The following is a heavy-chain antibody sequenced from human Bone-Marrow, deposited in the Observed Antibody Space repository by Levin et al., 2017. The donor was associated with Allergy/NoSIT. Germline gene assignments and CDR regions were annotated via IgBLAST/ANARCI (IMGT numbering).Heavy chain of an antibody. CDR2: IYRGGPT. CDR1: GFTVRDNY. V-gene: IGHV3-66*02. D-gene: IGHD3-9*01. J-gene: IGHJ6*04. Sequence: PGGSLRLSCAASGFTVRDNYMSWVRQAPGKGLEWVSLIYRGGPTYYADAVRGRFTISRDNSKNTVYLQMNGLKREDTAVYYCARTYYDVLTSQMDLRGKGAAVGFTS. CDR3: ARTYYDVLTSQMDL.